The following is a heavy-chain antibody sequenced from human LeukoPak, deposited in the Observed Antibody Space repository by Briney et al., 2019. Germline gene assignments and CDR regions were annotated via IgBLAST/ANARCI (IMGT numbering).Heavy chain of an antibody. CDR1: GFTFSSYA. CDR2: ISGSGGST. V-gene: IGHV3-23*01. Sequence: GGSLRLSCAASGFTFSSYAMTWVRQAPGKGLEWVSSISGSGGSTDYADSVKGRFTISRDNSKNTLYLEMNSLRAEDTAIYYCAKGGYDYIEIGYFDYWGQGTLVTVSS. J-gene: IGHJ4*02. CDR3: AKGGYDYIEIGYFDY. D-gene: IGHD5-12*01.